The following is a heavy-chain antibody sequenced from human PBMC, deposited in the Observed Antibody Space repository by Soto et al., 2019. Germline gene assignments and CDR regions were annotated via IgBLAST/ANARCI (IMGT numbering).Heavy chain of an antibody. D-gene: IGHD5-18*01. CDR2: IDPNSGAT. CDR3: ARGPSHGAFDY. Sequence: APVKVSCKASGYTFTAYFLHWFRQAPGQGPEWMGWIDPNSGATKSASKFQGRVTMTRDTSIDTAYMELRRLTSDDTAVYYCARGPSHGAFDYWGQGTLVTVSS. CDR1: GYTFTAYF. J-gene: IGHJ4*02. V-gene: IGHV1-2*02.